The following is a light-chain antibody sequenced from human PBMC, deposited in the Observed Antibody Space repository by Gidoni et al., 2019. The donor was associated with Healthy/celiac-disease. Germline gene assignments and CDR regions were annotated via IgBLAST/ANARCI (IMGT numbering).Light chain of an antibody. CDR2: DAS. CDR3: QQRSNWPPYT. J-gene: IGKJ2*01. V-gene: IGKV3-11*01. CDR1: QSVSSY. Sequence: LVFTQSPATLSLSPWERATLSCRASQSVSSYLAWYQQKPGQSPRILIYDASNRATGIPARFSGSGSGTDFTLTISSLETEDFAVYYCQQRSNWPPYTFGQGTKLEIK.